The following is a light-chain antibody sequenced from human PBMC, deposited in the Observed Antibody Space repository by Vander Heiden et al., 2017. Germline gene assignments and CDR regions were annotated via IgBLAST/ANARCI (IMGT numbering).Light chain of an antibody. CDR3: QVWDSSSDHPV. V-gene: IGLV3-21*03. CDR1: NIGSKR. J-gene: IGLJ3*02. Sequence: SYVLTQPPSVSVAPGKTARMTCGGNNIGSKRVHWYQQKPGQAPVLVVYDDSGRPSGIPERFSGSNSGNTATLTISRVEAGDEADYSCQVWDSSSDHPVFGGGTKLTVL. CDR2: DDS.